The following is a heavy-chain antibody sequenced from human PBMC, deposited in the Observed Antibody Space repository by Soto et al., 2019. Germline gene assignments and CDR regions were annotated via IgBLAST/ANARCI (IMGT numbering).Heavy chain of an antibody. J-gene: IGHJ4*01. Sequence: LERKAVISYDGSHKYYADSVKGRFTISRDNSTNTLYLQMNSLRAEDTAVYYFAKDDYF. CDR3: AKDDYF. V-gene: IGHV3-30*18. CDR2: ISYDGSHK.